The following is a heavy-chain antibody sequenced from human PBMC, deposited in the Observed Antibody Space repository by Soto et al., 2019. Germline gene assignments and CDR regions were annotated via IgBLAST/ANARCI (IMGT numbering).Heavy chain of an antibody. D-gene: IGHD6-6*01. CDR3: ARVGGVAARTFDY. V-gene: IGHV4-59*01. J-gene: IGHJ4*02. Sequence: SETLSLTCTDSGGSINDFYWSWIRQPPGKGLEWIGYIYYSGSTDYNPSLKGRVTISVDTSKNQFSLKLRSVTAADTAVYYCARVGGVAARTFDYWGQGTLVTVSS. CDR2: IYYSGST. CDR1: GGSINDFY.